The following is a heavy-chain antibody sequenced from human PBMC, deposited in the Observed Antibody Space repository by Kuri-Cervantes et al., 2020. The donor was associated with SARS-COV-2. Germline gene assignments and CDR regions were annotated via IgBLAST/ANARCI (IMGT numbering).Heavy chain of an antibody. Sequence: KVSCKGSGYSFTNYWIAWVRQMPGKGLEWMGIIYPGDSDTKYSPSFQGQVTISADKSISTAFLQWSSLKASDTAMYYCARRAYGEQVDYYYMDVWGKGTTVTGLL. V-gene: IGHV5-51*01. CDR3: ARRAYGEQVDYYYMDV. CDR2: IYPGDSDT. J-gene: IGHJ6*03. D-gene: IGHD4-17*01. CDR1: GYSFTNYW.